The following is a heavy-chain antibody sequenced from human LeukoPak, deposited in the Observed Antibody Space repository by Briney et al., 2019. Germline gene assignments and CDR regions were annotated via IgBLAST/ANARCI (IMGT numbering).Heavy chain of an antibody. V-gene: IGHV5-51*03. CDR2: IYPGESDT. CDR1: GYSFTTYW. D-gene: IGHD6-13*01. Sequence: NPGESLKISCERSGYSFTTYWIGWVRHMPGKGLEWMGNIYPGESDTRYSPSFQGQVTLSADKSINTAYLQWNSLKASDTAMYYCARLLRNMAAAVYFFAYWGQGTLVTVSS. CDR3: ARLLRNMAAAVYFFAY. J-gene: IGHJ4*02.